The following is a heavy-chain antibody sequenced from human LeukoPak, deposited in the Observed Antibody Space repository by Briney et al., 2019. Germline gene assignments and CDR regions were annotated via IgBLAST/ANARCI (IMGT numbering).Heavy chain of an antibody. Sequence: SETLSLTCTVSGGSISTYYWSWIRQPPGKGLEWIGYVYYSGSTNYNPSLKSRVTISVDTSKNQFSLTLSSVTAADTAVYYCARGGFYCGGDCYVDYWGQGTLVTVSS. CDR1: GGSISTYY. V-gene: IGHV4-59*12. CDR3: ARGGFYCGGDCYVDY. J-gene: IGHJ4*02. CDR2: VYYSGST. D-gene: IGHD2-21*02.